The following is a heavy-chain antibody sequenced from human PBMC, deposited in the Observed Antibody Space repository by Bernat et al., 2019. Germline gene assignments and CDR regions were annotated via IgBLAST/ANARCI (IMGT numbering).Heavy chain of an antibody. Sequence: QVQLVQSGAEVKKPGASVKVSCKVSGYTLTELSMHWVRQAPGKGLEWMGGFDPEDGETIYAQKFQGRVTMTEDTSTDTAYMELSSLRSEDTAVYYCATDPDCGGDCSGAFDIWGQGTMVTVSS. D-gene: IGHD2-21*02. CDR3: ATDPDCGGDCSGAFDI. J-gene: IGHJ3*02. V-gene: IGHV1-24*01. CDR2: FDPEDGET. CDR1: GYTLTELS.